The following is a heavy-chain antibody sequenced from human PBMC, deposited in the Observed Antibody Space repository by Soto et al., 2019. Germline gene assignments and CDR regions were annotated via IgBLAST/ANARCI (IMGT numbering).Heavy chain of an antibody. V-gene: IGHV5-51*03. Sequence: EVQLVQSGAEVKKPGESLKISCKGSGYSFTSYWIGWLRQMPGKGLEWMGIIYPGDSDTRYSPSFQGQVTISADKSISTAYLQWSSLKASDTAMYYCAASVVVVAATERAFDIWGQGTMVTVSS. CDR2: IYPGDSDT. CDR1: GYSFTSYW. J-gene: IGHJ3*02. D-gene: IGHD2-15*01. CDR3: AASVVVVAATERAFDI.